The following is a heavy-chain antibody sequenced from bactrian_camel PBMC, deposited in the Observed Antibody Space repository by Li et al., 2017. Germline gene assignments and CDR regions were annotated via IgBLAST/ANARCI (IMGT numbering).Heavy chain of an antibody. Sequence: VQLVESGGGSVQAGGSLRLSCVVSGHSRGYMAWFRQAPGKEREGVAAIDSNGYPTYTYSESNRFTISKDNVKNTLYLDMNNLQPEDTATYFCAADDFNLQLARHYRYWGQGTQVTVS. V-gene: IGHV3S55*01. D-gene: IGHD2*01. CDR3: AADDFNLQLARHYRY. J-gene: IGHJ4*01. CDR2: IDSNGYP. CDR1: GHSRGY.